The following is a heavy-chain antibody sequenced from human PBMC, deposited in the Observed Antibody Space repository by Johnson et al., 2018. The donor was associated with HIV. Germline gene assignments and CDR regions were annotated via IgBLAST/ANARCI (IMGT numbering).Heavy chain of an antibody. J-gene: IGHJ3*02. CDR3: ARYSSSSRDTFDI. D-gene: IGHD6-13*01. CDR1: GLTFGDYA. V-gene: IGHV3-49*03. CDR2: IRSKAYGGTT. Sequence: VQLVESGGGLVQPGRSLRLSCTASGLTFGDYAMSWFRQAPGKGLEWVGFIRSKAYGGTTEYAASVNGRFTISKDDSKNIAYLQMNSLRAEDTAVYYCARYSSSSRDTFDIWGQGTMVTVSS.